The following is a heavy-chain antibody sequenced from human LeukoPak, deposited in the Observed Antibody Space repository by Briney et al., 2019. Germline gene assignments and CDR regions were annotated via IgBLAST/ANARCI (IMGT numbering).Heavy chain of an antibody. Sequence: SVKVSCKASGGTFSSYAISWVRQAPGQGLEWMGGIIPIFGTANYAQKFQGRVTITTDESTSTAYMELSSLRSEDTAVYYCATYYYDSSEVDYWGQGTLVTVSS. CDR2: IIPIFGTA. D-gene: IGHD3-22*01. CDR1: GGTFSSYA. J-gene: IGHJ4*02. CDR3: ATYYYDSSEVDY. V-gene: IGHV1-69*05.